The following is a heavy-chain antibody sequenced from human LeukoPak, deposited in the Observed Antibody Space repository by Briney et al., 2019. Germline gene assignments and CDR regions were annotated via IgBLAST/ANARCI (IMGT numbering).Heavy chain of an antibody. D-gene: IGHD2-2*02. CDR1: GYTFNNFG. CDR2: SSAYNGNT. CDR3: ARDSGLGYCSSTSCYKEGHYGMDV. Sequence: ASVKVSCKASGYTFNNFGITWVRQAPGQGLEWMGWSSAYNGNTNYGQKFQGRVTMTTDTSTSTTYMELRSLRSDDTAVYYCARDSGLGYCSSTSCYKEGHYGMDVWGQGTTVTVSS. V-gene: IGHV1-18*01. J-gene: IGHJ6*02.